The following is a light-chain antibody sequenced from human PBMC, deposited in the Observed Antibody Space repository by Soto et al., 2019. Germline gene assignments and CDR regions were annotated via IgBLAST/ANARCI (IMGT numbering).Light chain of an antibody. CDR1: QSVSSGY. Sequence: EIVLTQSPGTLSLSPGERATLSCRASQSVSSGYLGWYQQKPGQAPRLLIYGASSRATGIPDRFSGSGSGPDFSLTISRLEPEDFAVYYCQQYGSSMYTFGQGTKLEIK. CDR3: QQYGSSMYT. V-gene: IGKV3-20*01. J-gene: IGKJ2*01. CDR2: GAS.